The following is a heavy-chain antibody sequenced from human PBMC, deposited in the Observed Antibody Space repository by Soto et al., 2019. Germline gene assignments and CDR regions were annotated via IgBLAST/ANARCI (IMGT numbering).Heavy chain of an antibody. CDR2: IGVAGDT. CDR1: GFTFSSYD. D-gene: IGHD6-13*01. V-gene: IGHV3-13*01. Sequence: EVQLVESGGGLVQPGGSLRLSCAASGFTFSSYDMHWVRQVAGKGLEWVSAIGVAGDTYYPDSVKGRFTISRENAKNSLYLLMNSLRGEDTAVYYCASGGWGSSWYEGGSRIDYWGQGTLVTVSS. CDR3: ASGGWGSSWYEGGSRIDY. J-gene: IGHJ4*02.